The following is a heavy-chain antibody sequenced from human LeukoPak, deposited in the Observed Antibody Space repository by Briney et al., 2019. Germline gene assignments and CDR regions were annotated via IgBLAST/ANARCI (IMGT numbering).Heavy chain of an antibody. CDR3: ARLSPYYDILTGSSYYFDY. D-gene: IGHD3-9*01. J-gene: IGHJ4*02. Sequence: PSETLSLTCTVSGGSISSSSYYWGWIRQPPGKGLEWIGSLYYSGSTYYNPSLKSRVTISVDTSKKQFSLKLSSVAAADTAVYYCARLSPYYDILTGSSYYFDYWGQGTLVTVSS. CDR2: LYYSGST. CDR1: GGSISSSSYY. V-gene: IGHV4-39*01.